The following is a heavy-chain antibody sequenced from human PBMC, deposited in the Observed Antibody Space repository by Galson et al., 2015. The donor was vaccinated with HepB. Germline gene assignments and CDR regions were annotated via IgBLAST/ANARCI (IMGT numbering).Heavy chain of an antibody. V-gene: IGHV3-74*01. CDR2: IKTDGTIT. CDR1: GFTFSSSG. CDR3: ARDGAEATPNDY. Sequence: SLRLSCAASGFTFSSSGMHWVRQAPGKGLVWISGIKTDGTITVYADSVKGRLTISRDDAKNTLYLQMNSLSDDDTAMYYCARDGAEATPNDYWGQGTLVTVSS. J-gene: IGHJ4*02. D-gene: IGHD2-15*01.